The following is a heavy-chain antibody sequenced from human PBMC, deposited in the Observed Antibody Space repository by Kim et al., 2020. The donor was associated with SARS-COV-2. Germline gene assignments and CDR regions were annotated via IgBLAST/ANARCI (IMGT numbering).Heavy chain of an antibody. V-gene: IGHV1-46*01. Sequence: AQKFQGRGTMTRDTSTSTVYMELSSLRSEDTAVYYCAIINGETGTTIFDYWGQGTLVTVSS. D-gene: IGHD1-1*01. CDR3: AIINGETGTTIFDY. J-gene: IGHJ4*02.